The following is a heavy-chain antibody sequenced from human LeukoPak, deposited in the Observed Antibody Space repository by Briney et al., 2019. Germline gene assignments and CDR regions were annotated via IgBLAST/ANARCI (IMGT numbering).Heavy chain of an antibody. D-gene: IGHD3-9*01. CDR3: ARERSPNFDWRNYYYMDV. CDR1: GFTFSDHG. V-gene: IGHV3-33*01. Sequence: GKSLRLSCVASGFTFSDHGMQWVRQFPDKGLEWVALIWNDGSKKYYADSVKGRFTISRDNAKNSLYLQMNSLRAEDTAVYYCARERSPNFDWRNYYYMDVWGKGTTVTVSS. J-gene: IGHJ6*03. CDR2: IWNDGSKK.